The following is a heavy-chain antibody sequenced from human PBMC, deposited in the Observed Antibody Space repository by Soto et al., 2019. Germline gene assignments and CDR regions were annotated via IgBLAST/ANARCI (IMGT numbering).Heavy chain of an antibody. V-gene: IGHV3-30*18. D-gene: IGHD3-10*01. CDR2: ISYDGSNK. J-gene: IGHJ6*02. Sequence: SLRLSFAASGVIFSKYGIHWVRQAPGKGLEWVAVISYDGSNKYYAESVKGRLIISRDKSEKTLYLQMNSLRAEDTAWYYCAKDLGSGKPYYYYAMDVWGQGTTVTVSS. CDR3: AKDLGSGKPYYYYAMDV. CDR1: GVIFSKYG.